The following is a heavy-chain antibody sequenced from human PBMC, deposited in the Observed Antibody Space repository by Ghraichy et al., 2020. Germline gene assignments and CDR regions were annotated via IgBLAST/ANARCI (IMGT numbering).Heavy chain of an antibody. D-gene: IGHD5-18*01. Sequence: GESLNISCAASGFTFSNYGMHWVLQAPGKGLEWVAVISYDGSNKYYADSVKGRFTISRDNSKNTLYLQMNSLRAEDTAVYYCAKSVDTTLWPWGQGTLVTVSS. CDR3: AKSVDTTLWP. J-gene: IGHJ5*02. CDR1: GFTFSNYG. V-gene: IGHV3-30*18. CDR2: ISYDGSNK.